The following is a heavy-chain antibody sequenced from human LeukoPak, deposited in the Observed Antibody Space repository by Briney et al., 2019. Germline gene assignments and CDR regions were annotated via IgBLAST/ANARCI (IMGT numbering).Heavy chain of an antibody. CDR1: GGSISSSSYY. CDR3: ARLPMHYYGSGSYSHGGAFDI. Sequence: SETLSLTCTVSGGSISSSSYYWGWIRQPPGKGLEWIGSIYYSGSTYYNPSLKSRFTISVDTSKNQFSLKLSSVTAADTAVYYCARLPMHYYGSGSYSHGGAFDIWGQGTMVTVSS. V-gene: IGHV4-39*01. CDR2: IYYSGST. J-gene: IGHJ3*02. D-gene: IGHD3-10*01.